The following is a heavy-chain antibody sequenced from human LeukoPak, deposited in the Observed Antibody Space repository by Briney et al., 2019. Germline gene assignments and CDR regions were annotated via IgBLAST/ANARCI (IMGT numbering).Heavy chain of an antibody. J-gene: IGHJ6*03. Sequence: SETLSLTCTVSGGSIRSGNYYWGWIRQTPGRGLEWIGNIFYSGVTNYSPSLKSRVTLSIDTSKNQFSLKLTSVTAADTALYYFARHLRIRGGLIYYYYYMDVWGRGTTVTVSS. D-gene: IGHD3-10*01. CDR2: IFYSGVT. CDR1: GGSIRSGNYY. CDR3: ARHLRIRGGLIYYYYYMDV. V-gene: IGHV4-39*01.